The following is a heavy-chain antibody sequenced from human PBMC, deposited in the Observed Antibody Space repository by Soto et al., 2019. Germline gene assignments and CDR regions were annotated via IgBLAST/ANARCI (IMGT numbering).Heavy chain of an antibody. V-gene: IGHV3-11*06. J-gene: IGHJ5*02. Sequence: XVSLRLSCAASGFTFGDYYMSWIRQAPGKGLEWVSYISSSSSYTNYADSVKGRFTISRDNAKNSLYLQMNSLRAEDTAVYYCARASLGYCSSTSCAFDPWGQGTLVTVSS. CDR2: ISSSSSYT. CDR3: ARASLGYCSSTSCAFDP. CDR1: GFTFGDYY. D-gene: IGHD2-2*01.